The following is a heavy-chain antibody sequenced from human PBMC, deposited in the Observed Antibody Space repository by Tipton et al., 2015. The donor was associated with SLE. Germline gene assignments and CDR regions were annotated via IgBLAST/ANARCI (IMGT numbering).Heavy chain of an antibody. V-gene: IGHV4-39*02. CDR3: AREEMITVIRGTTGAY. J-gene: IGHJ4*02. CDR2: IHYSGTT. D-gene: IGHD3-10*01. CDR1: GGSISSSSYY. Sequence: TLSLTCTVSGGSISSSSYYWTWIRQPPGKGLEWIGSIHYSGTTYYNPSLKSRITISVDTSKNQFSLKLNSVTAADTAVYYCAREEMITVIRGTTGAYWGQGTLVTVSS.